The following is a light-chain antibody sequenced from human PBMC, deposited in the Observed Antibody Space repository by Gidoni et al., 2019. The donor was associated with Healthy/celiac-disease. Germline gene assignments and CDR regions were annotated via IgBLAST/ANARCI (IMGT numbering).Light chain of an antibody. CDR3: YSTDSSGGRYV. J-gene: IGLJ1*01. V-gene: IGLV3-10*01. CDR1: ALPKKY. CDR2: EDS. Sequence: SYELTQPPSVSVSPGQTARITCSGDALPKKYPYWYQQKSGQAPVLVIYEDSKRPSGIPERFSGSSSGTRATLTISGAQVEDEADYYCYSTDSSGGRYVFGTGTKVTVL.